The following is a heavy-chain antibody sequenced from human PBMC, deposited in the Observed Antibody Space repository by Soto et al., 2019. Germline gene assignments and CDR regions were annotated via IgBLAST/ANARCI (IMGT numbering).Heavy chain of an antibody. CDR2: INHSGST. V-gene: IGHV4-34*01. D-gene: IGHD3-10*01. Sequence: SETLSLTCAVYGGSFSGYYWSWIRQPPGKGLEWIGEINHSGSTNYNPSLKSRVTISVDTSKNQFSLKLSSVTAADTAVYYCARGLRALVGVNYYYYMDVWGKGTTVTVSS. J-gene: IGHJ6*03. CDR3: ARGLRALVGVNYYYYMDV. CDR1: GGSFSGYY.